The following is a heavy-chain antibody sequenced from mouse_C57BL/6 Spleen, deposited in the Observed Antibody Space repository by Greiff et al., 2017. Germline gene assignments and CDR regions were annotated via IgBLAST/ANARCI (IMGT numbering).Heavy chain of an antibody. CDR1: GYTFTSYW. J-gene: IGHJ2*01. D-gene: IGHD1-1*01. V-gene: IGHV1-72*01. CDR2: IDPNSGGT. Sequence: QVQLQQSGAELVKPGASVKLSCKASGYTFTSYWMHWVKQRPGRGLEWIGRIDPNSGGTKYNEKFKSKATLTVDKPSSTAYMQLSSLTSEDSAVYYCARATGITTVVAYYFDYWGQGTTLTVSS. CDR3: ARATGITTVVAYYFDY.